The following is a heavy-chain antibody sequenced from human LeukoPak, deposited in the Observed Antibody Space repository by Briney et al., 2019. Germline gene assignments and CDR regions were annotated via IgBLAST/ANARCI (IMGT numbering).Heavy chain of an antibody. CDR2: IKSDGTST. V-gene: IGHV3-74*01. CDR1: GFTFSSYW. D-gene: IGHD2-2*01. J-gene: IGHJ4*02. CDR3: ARRAYCSSTGCSGIRGVDY. Sequence: QPGGSLRLSCAASGFTFSSYWMHWVRQAPGKGLVWVSRIKSDGTSTDYADSVKGRFTISRDNAKNTLYLQMNSLRADDTAVYYCARRAYCSSTGCSGIRGVDYWGQGTLVTVPS.